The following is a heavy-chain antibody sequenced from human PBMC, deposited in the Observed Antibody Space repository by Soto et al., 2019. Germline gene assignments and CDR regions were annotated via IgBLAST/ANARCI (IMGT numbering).Heavy chain of an antibody. D-gene: IGHD3-3*01. J-gene: IGHJ6*02. V-gene: IGHV3-30-3*01. CDR3: ARETYYDFWRGPYYGMDV. CDR2: ISYDGSNK. Sequence: QVQLVESGGGVVQPWRSLRLSCAASGFTFSSYAMHWVRQAPGKGLEWVAVISYDGSNKYYADSVKGRFTISRDNSKNKLYLQMNSLRAEDTAVYYCARETYYDFWRGPYYGMDVWGQGTKVTVSS. CDR1: GFTFSSYA.